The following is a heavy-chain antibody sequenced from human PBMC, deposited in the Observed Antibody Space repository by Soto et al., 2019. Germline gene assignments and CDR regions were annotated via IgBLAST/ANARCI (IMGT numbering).Heavy chain of an antibody. CDR3: TTDSCFTLNLDLFDY. V-gene: IGHV3-15*07. D-gene: IGHD3-22*01. CDR2: IKSKTDGGTP. J-gene: IGHJ4*01. Sequence: PGGALRLLFKGSGFTFTPARKNWVRQGPGKGPGGGGRIKSKTDGGTPDFAAPVRGRFAISRDDSKSMVYLQMNSLKTEDTAVYYFTTDSCFTLNLDLFDYWALGTLDTGSS. CDR1: GFTFTPAR.